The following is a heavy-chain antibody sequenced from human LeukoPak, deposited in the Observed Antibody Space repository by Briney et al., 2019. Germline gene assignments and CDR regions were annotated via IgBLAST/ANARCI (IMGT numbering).Heavy chain of an antibody. Sequence: SETLSLTCTVSSYSISSGYYWSWIRQPPGKGLEWIGYIYYSGSTYYNPSLKSRVTISVDTSKNQFSLKLSSVTAADTAVYYCARGRYYGSGKGFDPWGQGTLVTVSS. CDR1: SYSISSGYY. CDR3: ARGRYYGSGKGFDP. CDR2: IYYSGST. V-gene: IGHV4-30-4*01. D-gene: IGHD3-10*01. J-gene: IGHJ5*02.